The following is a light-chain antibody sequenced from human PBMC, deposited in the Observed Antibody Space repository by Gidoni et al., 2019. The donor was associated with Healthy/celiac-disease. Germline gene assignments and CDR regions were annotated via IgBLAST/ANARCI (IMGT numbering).Light chain of an antibody. Sequence: DIQMTQSPSSLSASVGDSVTITCRASQSISSYLNWYQQKPGKAPKLLIYAASSLQSGVPSRFSGRGSGTDFTLTISSLQPEDLATDYGQQSYSTPPWTFGQGTKVEIK. CDR2: AAS. CDR1: QSISSY. J-gene: IGKJ1*01. CDR3: QQSYSTPPWT. V-gene: IGKV1-39*01.